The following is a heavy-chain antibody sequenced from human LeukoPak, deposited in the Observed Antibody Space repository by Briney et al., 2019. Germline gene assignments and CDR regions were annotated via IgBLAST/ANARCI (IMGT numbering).Heavy chain of an antibody. V-gene: IGHV3-30*02. Sequence: PGGSLRLSCAASGFTFSSYGMHWVRQAPGKGLEWVAFIRFDGSNKYYADSVKGRFTISRDNSKHTLYLQMKSLRAEDTAVYYCAKGGGYEAQYYYYYLDVWGKGTTVTISS. J-gene: IGHJ6*03. CDR2: IRFDGSNK. D-gene: IGHD5-12*01. CDR3: AKGGGYEAQYYYYYLDV. CDR1: GFTFSSYG.